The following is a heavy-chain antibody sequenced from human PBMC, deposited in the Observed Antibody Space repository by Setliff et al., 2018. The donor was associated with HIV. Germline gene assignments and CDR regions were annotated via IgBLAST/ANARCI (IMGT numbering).Heavy chain of an antibody. CDR2: ISSSSSTI. CDR1: GFTFSSYW. D-gene: IGHD3-22*01. V-gene: IGHV3-48*01. CDR3: ARDSPAYYYDSSGYYSPWFDP. J-gene: IGHJ5*02. Sequence: GESLKISCAASGFTFSSYWMSWVRQAPGKGLEWVSYISSSSSTIYYADSVKGRFTISRDNAKNSLYLQMNSLRAEDTAVYYCARDSPAYYYDSSGYYSPWFDPWGQGTLVTVSS.